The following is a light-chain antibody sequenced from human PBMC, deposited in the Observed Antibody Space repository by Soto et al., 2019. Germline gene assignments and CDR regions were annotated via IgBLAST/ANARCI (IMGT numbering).Light chain of an antibody. CDR3: CSYTSTNSRV. V-gene: IGLV2-14*01. J-gene: IGLJ3*02. CDR2: EVS. CDR1: SNDVGGYNY. Sequence: QSALTQPASMSGSPGQSITISCTGTSNDVGGYNYVSWYPQHPGKAPKLMIFEVSNRPSGVSNRFSGSKSGNTASLTISGLQAEDEAYYYCCSYTSTNSRVFGGGTKLTVL.